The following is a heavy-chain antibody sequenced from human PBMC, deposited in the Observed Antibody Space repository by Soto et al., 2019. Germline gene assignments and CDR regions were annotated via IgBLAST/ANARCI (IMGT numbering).Heavy chain of an antibody. CDR2: ISGYSGNT. CDR3: VTSLLALPTTRRDF. J-gene: IGHJ4*02. CDR1: GYSFAGYG. V-gene: IGHV1-18*01. D-gene: IGHD1-26*01. Sequence: ASVKVSCKASGYSFAGYGMNWVRQAPGQGLQWMGWISGYSGNTKYARTFQGRVNMTSDTSTSTVQLELRNLTSDDTAVYYCVTSLLALPTTRRDFWGLGTLVTVSS.